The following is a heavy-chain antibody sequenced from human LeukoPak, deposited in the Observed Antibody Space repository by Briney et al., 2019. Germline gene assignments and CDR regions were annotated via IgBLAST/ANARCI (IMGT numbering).Heavy chain of an antibody. J-gene: IGHJ3*02. Sequence: SETLSLTCTVSGDSINDYYWSWIRQPPGERPEWIGYIYYSGSTNYNPSLKSRVTISVDTSKNQFSLKLSSVTAADTAVYYCARLASGQGAFDIWGQGTMVTVSS. V-gene: IGHV4-59*01. CDR2: IYYSGST. D-gene: IGHD6-19*01. CDR3: ARLASGQGAFDI. CDR1: GDSINDYY.